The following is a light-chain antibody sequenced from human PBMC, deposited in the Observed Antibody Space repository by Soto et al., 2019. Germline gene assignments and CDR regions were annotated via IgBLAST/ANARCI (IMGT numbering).Light chain of an antibody. CDR2: EVV. CDR3: SSYTSSSTPVV. J-gene: IGLJ2*01. Sequence: QSALTQPASVSGSPGQSITISCTGTSSDVGYYNYVSWFQQHPGKAPKLMIYEVVNRPSGVSIRFSGSKSGDTASLTITGLQAEDEADYYCSSYTSSSTPVVFGGGTKLTVL. CDR1: SSDVGYYNY. V-gene: IGLV2-14*01.